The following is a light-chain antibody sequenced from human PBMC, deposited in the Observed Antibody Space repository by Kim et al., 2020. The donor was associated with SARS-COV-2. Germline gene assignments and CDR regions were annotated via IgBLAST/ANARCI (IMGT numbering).Light chain of an antibody. CDR2: DVS. Sequence: QAITIPCNENSRDFVGHNYGSLYQQHPGKAPKLMVYDVSKRPSWGSNRFSGSKSGNTASLTISGLQAEDEADYYCSSYTSSRTNVFGTGTKVTVL. CDR1: SRDFVGHNY. CDR3: SSYTSSRTNV. J-gene: IGLJ1*01. V-gene: IGLV2-14*04.